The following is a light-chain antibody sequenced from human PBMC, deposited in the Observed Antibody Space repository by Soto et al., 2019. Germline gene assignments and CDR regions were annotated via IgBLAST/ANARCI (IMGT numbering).Light chain of an antibody. V-gene: IGKV3-15*01. Sequence: IEVTKSPATLSVSTGERLTLPCRASQHIXSNLPWYQQKPGQAPRVLXYAASTRATGIPARFSGSGSGTEFTLTISSMQSEDASFYYCQQYNNGTSTVGQGTRLEIK. CDR2: AAS. J-gene: IGKJ5*01. CDR3: QQYNNGTST. CDR1: QHIXSN.